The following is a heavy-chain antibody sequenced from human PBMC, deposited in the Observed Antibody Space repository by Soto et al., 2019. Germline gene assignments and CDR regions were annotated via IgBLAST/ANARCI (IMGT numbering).Heavy chain of an antibody. J-gene: IGHJ4*02. CDR2: INHSGST. D-gene: IGHD3-22*01. V-gene: IGHV4-34*01. CDR1: GGSFSGYY. Sequence: QVQLQQWGAGLLKPSETLSLTCAVYGGSFSGYYWSWIRQPPGKGLEWIGEINHSGSTNYNPSLKIRVTISVYTSKNQFSLKLSSVTAADTAVYYCASVWQVDDSSGYYSGEDYWGQGTLVTVSS. CDR3: ASVWQVDDSSGYYSGEDY.